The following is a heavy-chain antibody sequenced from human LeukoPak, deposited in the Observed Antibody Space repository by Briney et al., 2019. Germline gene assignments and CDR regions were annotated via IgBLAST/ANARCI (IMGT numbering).Heavy chain of an antibody. D-gene: IGHD3-22*01. Sequence: ASVKVSCKASGYTFTSYYIYWVRQAPGQGLEWVGRINPDSGDTNYAQKFHGRVTMTRDTSIGTAYMELNRLRSDDTAVYYCARGSYDSSDFEYFHHWGQGTLVTVSS. CDR3: ARGSYDSSDFEYFHH. V-gene: IGHV1-2*02. CDR1: GYTFTSYY. CDR2: INPDSGDT. J-gene: IGHJ1*01.